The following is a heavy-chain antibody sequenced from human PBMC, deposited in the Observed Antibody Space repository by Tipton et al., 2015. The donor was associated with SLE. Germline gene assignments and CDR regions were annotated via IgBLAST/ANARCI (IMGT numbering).Heavy chain of an antibody. D-gene: IGHD3-22*01. J-gene: IGHJ4*02. V-gene: IGHV3-11*06. CDR1: GFTFSDYY. CDR2: ISSSSSYT. Sequence: SLRLSCAASGFTFSDYYMSWIRQAPGKGLEWVSYISSSSSYTNYADSVKGRFTISRDNAKNSLYLQMNSLRAEDTAVYYCARIPRGYYYDSSGYYAYFDYWGQGTLVTVSS. CDR3: ARIPRGYYYDSSGYYAYFDY.